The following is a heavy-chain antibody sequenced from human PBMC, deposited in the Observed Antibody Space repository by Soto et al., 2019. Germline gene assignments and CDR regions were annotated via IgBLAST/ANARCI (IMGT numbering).Heavy chain of an antibody. D-gene: IGHD6-13*01. V-gene: IGHV3-7*01. CDR2: IKQDGSEK. CDR1: GFTFSSYW. Sequence: EVQLVECGGGLVQPGGSLRLSCAASGFTFSSYWMSWVRQAPVKGLEWVGNIKQDGSEKNYVDFMEGRFTISRDSAENYLLLQMNGLIAEDTSVYYCARIASAGRGWDVWGQGTTVVVSS. CDR3: ARIASAGRGWDV. J-gene: IGHJ6*02.